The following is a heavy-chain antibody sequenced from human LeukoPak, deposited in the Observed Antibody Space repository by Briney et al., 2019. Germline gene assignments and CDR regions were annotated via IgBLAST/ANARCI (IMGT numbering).Heavy chain of an antibody. V-gene: IGHV2-5*01. CDR3: AHLDYYDSSGYYSNLHNWFDP. D-gene: IGHD3-22*01. J-gene: IGHJ5*02. CDR1: GFSLSTSGVG. CDR2: IYWNDDK. Sequence: ESGPTLVKPAQTLTLACTFSGFSLSTSGVGVGWIRQPPGKALEWLALIYWNDDKRYSPSLKSRLTITKDTSKNQVVLTTTNMDPVDTATYYCAHLDYYDSSGYYSNLHNWFDPWGQGTLVTVSS.